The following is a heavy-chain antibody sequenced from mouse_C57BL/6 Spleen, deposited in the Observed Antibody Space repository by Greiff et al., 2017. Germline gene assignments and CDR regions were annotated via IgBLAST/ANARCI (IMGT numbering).Heavy chain of an antibody. D-gene: IGHD1-1*01. Sequence: VQLQESGAELVRPGASVTLSCKASGYTFTDYEMHWVKQTPVHGLEWIGAIDPETGGTAYNQKFKGKAILTADKSSSTAYMERRSLTSEDSAVYYCTRNYGSSFPMDYWGQGTSVTVSS. J-gene: IGHJ4*01. CDR2: IDPETGGT. CDR1: GYTFTDYE. V-gene: IGHV1-15*01. CDR3: TRNYGSSFPMDY.